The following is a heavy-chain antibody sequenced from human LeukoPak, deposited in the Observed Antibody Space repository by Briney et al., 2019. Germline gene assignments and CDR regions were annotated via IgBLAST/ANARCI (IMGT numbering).Heavy chain of an antibody. V-gene: IGHV1-18*01. CDR1: GYTFTTYG. D-gene: IGHD3-3*01. CDR3: ARGSLRFLEWSADY. Sequence: ASVKVSCKASGYTFTTYGISWVRQAPGQGLEWMGWISADNGNTNYAQKFQGIIIMTTDTSTSTAFMEMKSLKSGDTAVYYCARGSLRFLEWSADYWGQGTLVTVSS. J-gene: IGHJ4*02. CDR2: ISADNGNT.